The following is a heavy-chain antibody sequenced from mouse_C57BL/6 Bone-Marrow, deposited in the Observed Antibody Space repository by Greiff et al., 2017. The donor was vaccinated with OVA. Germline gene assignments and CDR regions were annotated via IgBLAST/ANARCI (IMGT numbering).Heavy chain of an antibody. D-gene: IGHD2-1*01. V-gene: IGHV14-4*01. CDR3: TTFGNYEGAWFAY. J-gene: IGHJ3*01. CDR2: IDPENGDT. CDR1: GFNIKDDY. Sequence: EVQLQRSGAELVRPGASVKLSCTASGFNIKDDYMHWVKQRPEQGLEWIGWIDPENGDTEYASKFQGKATITADTSSNTAYLQLSSLTSEDTAVYYCTTFGNYEGAWFAYWGQGTLVTVSA.